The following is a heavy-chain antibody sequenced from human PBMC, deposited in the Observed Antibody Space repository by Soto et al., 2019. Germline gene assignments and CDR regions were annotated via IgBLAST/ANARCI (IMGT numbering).Heavy chain of an antibody. CDR2: ISGYNGDT. J-gene: IGHJ6*02. V-gene: IGHV1-18*01. CDR1: GYTFTRYG. Sequence: QGHLVQSGAEVKKPGTSVKVSCKASGYTFTRYGISWVRQAPGQGLEWMGWISGYNGDTNYAQNPQGRVRITIATSTSTAYMELRILTSADTAVYYCAKHGHPPYCYFGLHVLGQGPTVTVSS. CDR3: AKHGHPPYCYFGLHV.